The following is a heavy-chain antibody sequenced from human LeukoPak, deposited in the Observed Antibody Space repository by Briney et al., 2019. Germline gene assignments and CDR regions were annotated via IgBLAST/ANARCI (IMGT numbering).Heavy chain of an antibody. CDR2: ISWNSGSI. CDR3: AKDTDSPLGGSAFAY. Sequence: PGRSLRLSCAASGFTFDDYAMHWVRQAPGKGLEWVSGISWNSGSIGYADSVKGRFTISRDNAKNSLYLQMNSLRAEDTALYYCAKDTDSPLGGSAFAYWGQGTLVTVSS. J-gene: IGHJ4*02. D-gene: IGHD3-10*01. V-gene: IGHV3-9*01. CDR1: GFTFDDYA.